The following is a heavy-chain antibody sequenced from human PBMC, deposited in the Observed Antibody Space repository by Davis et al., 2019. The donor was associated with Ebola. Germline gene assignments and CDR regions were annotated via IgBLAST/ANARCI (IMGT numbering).Heavy chain of an antibody. CDR3: ARGGIAAATNWFDP. CDR2: INAGNGNT. J-gene: IGHJ5*02. CDR1: GYTFTSYA. Sequence: ASVKVSCKASGYTFTSYAMHWVRQAPGQRLEWMGWINAGNGNTKYSQKFQGRVTITRDTSASTAYMELSSLRSEDTAVYYCARGGIAAATNWFDPWGQGTLVTVSS. D-gene: IGHD6-13*01. V-gene: IGHV1-3*01.